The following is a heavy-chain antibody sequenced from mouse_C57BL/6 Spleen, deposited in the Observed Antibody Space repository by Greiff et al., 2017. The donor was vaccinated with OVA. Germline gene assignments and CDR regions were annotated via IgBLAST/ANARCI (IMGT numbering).Heavy chain of an antibody. Sequence: EVQGVESGGDLVKPGGSLKLSCAASGFTFSSYGMSWVRQTPDKRLEWVATISSGGSYTYYPDSVKGRFTISRDNAKNTLYLQMSSLKSEDTAMYYCAREVLFAYWGQGTLVTVSA. CDR1: GFTFSSYG. CDR3: AREVLFAY. D-gene: IGHD2-14*01. CDR2: ISSGGSYT. J-gene: IGHJ3*01. V-gene: IGHV5-6*01.